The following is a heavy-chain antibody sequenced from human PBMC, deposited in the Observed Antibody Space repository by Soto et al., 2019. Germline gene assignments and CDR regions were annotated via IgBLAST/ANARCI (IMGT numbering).Heavy chain of an antibody. CDR3: ARGWCGGLGYYFDY. CDR1: GYTFTTYG. Sequence: QVQLVQSGAEVKKPGASVKVSCKTSGYTFTTYGISWVRQAPGQGLEWMGWISPYNGNTKYAQKLQGRVTMTADTXXSTAYMDLGSLTSDDTAVYDCARGWCGGLGYYFDYWGQGTLVTVSS. D-gene: IGHD3-10*01. CDR2: ISPYNGNT. J-gene: IGHJ4*02. V-gene: IGHV1-18*01.